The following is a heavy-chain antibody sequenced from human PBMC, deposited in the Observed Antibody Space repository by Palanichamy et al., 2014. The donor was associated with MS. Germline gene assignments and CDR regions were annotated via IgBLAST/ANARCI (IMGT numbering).Heavy chain of an antibody. V-gene: IGHV3-33*01. J-gene: IGHJ3*02. D-gene: IGHD3-10*01. CDR1: GFTFSSYG. CDR3: ARAHGSGSWEDLGTFDI. CDR2: IWYDGSNE. Sequence: QVQLVESGGGVVQPGRSLRLSCAASGFTFSSYGMHWVRQAPGKGLEWVAVIWYDGSNEYYADSGKGRFTISRDNSKNTLYLQMNSLRVEDTAVYYCARAHGSGSWEDLGTFDIWGQGTMVTVSS.